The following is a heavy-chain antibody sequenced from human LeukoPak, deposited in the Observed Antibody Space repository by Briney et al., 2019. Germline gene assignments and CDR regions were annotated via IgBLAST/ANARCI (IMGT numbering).Heavy chain of an antibody. V-gene: IGHV1-18*01. CDR1: GFTFTSSA. Sequence: ASVKVSCKASGFTFTSSAMQWVRQARGQGLEWMGWISAYNGNTNYAQKLQGRVTMTTDTSTSTAYMELRSLRSDDTAVYYCAREPLDYWGQGTLVTVSS. CDR2: ISAYNGNT. CDR3: AREPLDY. D-gene: IGHD3-16*02. J-gene: IGHJ4*02.